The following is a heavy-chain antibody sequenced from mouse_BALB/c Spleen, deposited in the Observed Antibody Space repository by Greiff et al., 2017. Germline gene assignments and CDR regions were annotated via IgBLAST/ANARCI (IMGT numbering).Heavy chain of an antibody. D-gene: IGHD1-2*01. Sequence: EVQLVESGGGLVQPGGSRKLSCAASGFTFSSFGMHWVRQAPEKGLEWVAYISSGSSTIYYADTVKGRFTISRDNPKNTLFLQMTSLRSEDTAMYYCASHYYGYRFAYWGQGTLVTVSA. CDR2: ISSGSSTI. CDR3: ASHYYGYRFAY. J-gene: IGHJ3*01. CDR1: GFTFSSFG. V-gene: IGHV5-17*02.